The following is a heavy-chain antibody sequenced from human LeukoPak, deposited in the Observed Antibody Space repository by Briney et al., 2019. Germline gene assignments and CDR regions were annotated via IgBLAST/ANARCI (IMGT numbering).Heavy chain of an antibody. CDR2: INHSGST. V-gene: IGHV4-34*01. J-gene: IGHJ4*02. CDR3: ARRVPYYFDY. Sequence: SETLSLTCAVYGESFSGYYWSWIRQPPGKGLEWIGEINHSGSTNYNPSLKSRVTISVDTSKNQFSLKLSSVTAADTAVYYCARRVPYYFDYWGQGTLVTVSS. CDR1: GESFSGYY.